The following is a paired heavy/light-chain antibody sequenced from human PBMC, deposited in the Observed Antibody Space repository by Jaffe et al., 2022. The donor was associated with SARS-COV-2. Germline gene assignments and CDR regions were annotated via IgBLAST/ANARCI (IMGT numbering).Light chain of an antibody. Sequence: EVVLTQSPGTLSLSPGESATLSCRATQSVSNNYLAWYQQRPGQAPRLLIFGASSRATGIPDRFSGSGSGTDFTLTIRRLEPEDFAVYYCQQYGKSPEMYTFGQGSKLEIK. CDR1: QSVSNNY. J-gene: IGKJ2*01. V-gene: IGKV3-20*01. CDR2: GAS. CDR3: QQYGKSPEMYT.
Heavy chain of an antibody. D-gene: IGHD2-8*01. V-gene: IGHV3-23*01. CDR3: AKDGFPANGVWDYFDY. Sequence: EVQLLESGGGLVQPGESLRLSCAASGFTFAEYALNWVRQAPGKGLEWVSHVGGDGDDTYYADSVKGRFTVSRDNSKNTLHLQMSGLRAEDTAVYFCAKDGFPANGVWDYFDYWGPGTLVTVSS. J-gene: IGHJ4*02. CDR1: GFTFAEYA. CDR2: VGGDGDDT.